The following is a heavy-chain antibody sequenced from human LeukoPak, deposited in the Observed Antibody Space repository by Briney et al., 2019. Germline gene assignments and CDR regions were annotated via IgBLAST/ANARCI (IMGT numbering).Heavy chain of an antibody. V-gene: IGHV3-7*03. Sequence: GGSLRLSCAASGFTFTNYWMSWVRQAPGKGLELVANIKQDRSEKYYVDSVKGRFTISRDNAKNSLYLQMNSLRAEDTAVYYCARDGYCGGTSCYSTGSWFDPWGQGTLVTVSS. CDR1: GFTFTNYW. J-gene: IGHJ5*02. CDR3: ARDGYCGGTSCYSTGSWFDP. D-gene: IGHD2-15*01. CDR2: IKQDRSEK.